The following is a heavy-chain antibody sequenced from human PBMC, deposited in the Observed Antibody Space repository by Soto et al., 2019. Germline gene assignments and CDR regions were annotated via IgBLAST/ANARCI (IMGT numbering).Heavy chain of an antibody. CDR1: GYIFTDYH. J-gene: IGHJ4*02. V-gene: IGHV1-2*02. Sequence: ASVKVSCKASGYIFTDYHMHWVRQAPGQGLEWMGWINPKSGGTNYAQKFQGRVTMTRDTSINTVYMELSWLRSDDTAVYYCARDHCSSTSCYSQSYFDYWGQGTLVTVSA. CDR3: ARDHCSSTSCYSQSYFDY. D-gene: IGHD2-2*01. CDR2: INPKSGGT.